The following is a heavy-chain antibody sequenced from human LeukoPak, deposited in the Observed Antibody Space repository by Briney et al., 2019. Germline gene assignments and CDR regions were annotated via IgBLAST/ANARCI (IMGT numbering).Heavy chain of an antibody. J-gene: IGHJ5*02. Sequence: SETLSLTCAVYGGSFSGYYWSWIRQPPGKGLEWIGEINHSGSTNYNPSLKSRVTISVDTSKNQFSLKVSSVTAADTAVYYCARDKTGDYGDLNWFDPWGQGTLVTVSS. CDR2: INHSGST. D-gene: IGHD4-17*01. V-gene: IGHV4-34*01. CDR1: GGSFSGYY. CDR3: ARDKTGDYGDLNWFDP.